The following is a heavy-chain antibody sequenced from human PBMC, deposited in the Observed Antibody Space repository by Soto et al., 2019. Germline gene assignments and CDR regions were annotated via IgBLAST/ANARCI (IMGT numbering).Heavy chain of an antibody. D-gene: IGHD1-7*01. J-gene: IGHJ4*02. CDR2: IYRTGST. Sequence: QVQLQESGPGLVKPSGTLSLTCAVSGGSFTSNNWLTWVRQPPGQGLEWIGEIYRTGSTNYNPSLKSRVTISLDKSESQFSLKVTSLTAADTAVYYCASRDPGTSVDYWGQGTLVTVAS. V-gene: IGHV4-4*02. CDR3: ASRDPGTSVDY. CDR1: GGSFTSNNW.